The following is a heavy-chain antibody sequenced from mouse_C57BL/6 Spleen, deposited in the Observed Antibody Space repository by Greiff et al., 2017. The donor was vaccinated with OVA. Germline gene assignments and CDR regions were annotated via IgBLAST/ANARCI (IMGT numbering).Heavy chain of an antibody. D-gene: IGHD4-1*01. CDR2: IRNKANNHAT. CDR1: GFTFSDAW. CDR3: TTGTVFYFDY. J-gene: IGHJ2*01. Sequence: EVMLVESGGGLVQPGGSMKLSCAASGFTFSDAWMDWVRQSPEKGLEWVAEIRNKANNHATYYAESVKGRFTISRDDSKSSVYLQMNSLRAEDTGIYYCTTGTVFYFDYWGQGTTLTVSS. V-gene: IGHV6-6*01.